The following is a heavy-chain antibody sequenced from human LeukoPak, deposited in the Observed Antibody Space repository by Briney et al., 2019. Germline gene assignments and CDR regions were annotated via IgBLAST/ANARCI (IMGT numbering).Heavy chain of an antibody. V-gene: IGHV3-23*01. CDR2: ISGSVTST. CDR1: GFTFSSYA. J-gene: IGHJ3*02. Sequence: GGSLRLSCAASGFTFSSYAMSWVRQAPGKGLEWVSAISGSVTSTYYADSVKGRFTISRDNSKNTLYLQMNSLRAEDTAVYYCAKGWGAIRAFDIWGQGTMVTVSS. D-gene: IGHD3-10*01. CDR3: AKGWGAIRAFDI.